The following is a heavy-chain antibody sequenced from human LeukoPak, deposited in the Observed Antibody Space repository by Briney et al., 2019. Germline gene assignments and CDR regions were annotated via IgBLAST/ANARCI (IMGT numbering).Heavy chain of an antibody. Sequence: PGGSLRLSCAASGFTFSSYAMSWVRLAPGRGLEWVSAISGSGGSTYYADSVKGRFTISRDNSKNTLYLQMNSLRAEDTAVYYCAKSPYVGDHGGPSAWGQGTLVTVSS. CDR3: AKSPYVGDHGGPSA. D-gene: IGHD2-15*01. J-gene: IGHJ5*02. CDR1: GFTFSSYA. CDR2: ISGSGGST. V-gene: IGHV3-23*01.